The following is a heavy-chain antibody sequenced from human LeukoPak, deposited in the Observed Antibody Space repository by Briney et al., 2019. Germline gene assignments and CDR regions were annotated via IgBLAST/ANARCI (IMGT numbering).Heavy chain of an antibody. Sequence: SETLSLTCTVSGDSISNYYWSWIRQPPGRGLEWIGYIYYSGNTNYNPSLKSRVTISVDTSKNQFFLKLNSVTAADTAVYYCARQHGWELLGRVVYFDYWGQGTLVTVSS. CDR3: ARQHGWELLGRVVYFDY. CDR2: IYYSGNT. CDR1: GDSISNYY. D-gene: IGHD1-26*01. J-gene: IGHJ4*02. V-gene: IGHV4-59*08.